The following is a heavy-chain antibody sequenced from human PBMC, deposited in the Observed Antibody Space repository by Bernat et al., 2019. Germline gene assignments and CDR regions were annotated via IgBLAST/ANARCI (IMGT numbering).Heavy chain of an antibody. CDR1: GYTLTELS. J-gene: IGHJ3*02. D-gene: IGHD3-10*01. V-gene: IGHV1-24*01. CDR2: FDPEDGET. Sequence: QVQLVQSGAEVKKPGASVKVSCKVSGYTLTELSMHWVRQAPGKGLEWMGGFDPEDGETIYAQKFQGRVTITEDTSTDTAYMELSSLRSEDTAVYYCATGSITMVRGVRYAFDIWGQGTMVTVSS. CDR3: ATGSITMVRGVRYAFDI.